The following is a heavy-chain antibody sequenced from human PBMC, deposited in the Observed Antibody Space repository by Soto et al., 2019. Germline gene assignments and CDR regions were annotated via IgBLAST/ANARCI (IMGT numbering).Heavy chain of an antibody. Sequence: QVQLVQSGAEVKKPGSSVKVSCKASGGTFSSYTISWVRQAPGQGLEWMGRIIPILGIANYAQKCQGRVLITEDKSTRTAYMELSTLRSEDTAVYYCARTDHLVTYDWGQGTLVTVSS. CDR1: GGTFSSYT. V-gene: IGHV1-69*02. J-gene: IGHJ4*02. CDR3: ARTDHLVTYD. CDR2: IIPILGIA. D-gene: IGHD6-6*01.